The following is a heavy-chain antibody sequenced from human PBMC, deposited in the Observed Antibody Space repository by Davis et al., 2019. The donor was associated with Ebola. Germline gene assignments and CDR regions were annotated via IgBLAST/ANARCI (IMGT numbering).Heavy chain of an antibody. CDR2: ISYDGNNQ. D-gene: IGHD3-9*01. Sequence: PGGSLRLSCAASGITFTDYALHWVRQAPGKGLQWLAVISYDGNNQYYADSVKGRFTISRDNSKNTLYLQMNSLRAEDTAVYYCARDNVEEAAVYYDIWIDVWGQGTTVTVSS. V-gene: IGHV3-30*04. CDR3: ARDNVEEAAVYYDIWIDV. CDR1: GITFTDYA. J-gene: IGHJ6*02.